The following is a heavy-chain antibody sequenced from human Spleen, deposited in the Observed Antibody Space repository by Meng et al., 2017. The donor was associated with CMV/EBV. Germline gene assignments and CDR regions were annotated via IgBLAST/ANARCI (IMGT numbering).Heavy chain of an antibody. D-gene: IGHD3-10*01. CDR1: GVA. J-gene: IGHJ4*02. V-gene: IGHV2-5*01. CDR2: IYWTDDK. CDR3: AHRLYINYYGSGSYYSAWAFDY. Sequence: GVAVGWIRPPPGQALAWLALIYWTDDKRYSPSLKSRLTITKDTSKNQVVLTMTNMDPVDTATYYCAHRLYINYYGSGSYYSAWAFDYWGQGTLVTVSS.